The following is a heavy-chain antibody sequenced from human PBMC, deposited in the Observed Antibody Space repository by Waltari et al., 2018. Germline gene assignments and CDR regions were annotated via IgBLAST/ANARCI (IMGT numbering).Heavy chain of an antibody. V-gene: IGHV4-59*11. D-gene: IGHD2-21*01. Sequence: QMQLQESGPGLLRPSETLSLPCTVSGSSRSNPYWTWVRQSPGKGLEWVGNIHHSGNTNVNPSLKSRVTMSVDASKNQFALSLRSVTVADTAVYYCATDVVDRETDLAHWGQGTLVTVSA. CDR2: IHHSGNT. J-gene: IGHJ1*01. CDR1: GSSRSNPY. CDR3: ATDVVDRETDLAH.